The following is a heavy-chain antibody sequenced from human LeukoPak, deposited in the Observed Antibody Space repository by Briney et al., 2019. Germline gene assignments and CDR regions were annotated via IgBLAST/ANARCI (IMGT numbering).Heavy chain of an antibody. CDR1: GLTFSNYG. CDR2: ISGSGYST. Sequence: GGSLRLSCAASGLTFSNYGMSWVRQAPGKGLEWVSAISGSGYSTYYADSVKGRFTISRDNSKNTLYLQMNSLRAEDTAVYYCAKVSWSSGSYSGGYWGQGTLVTVSS. D-gene: IGHD1-26*01. V-gene: IGHV3-23*01. J-gene: IGHJ4*02. CDR3: AKVSWSSGSYSGGY.